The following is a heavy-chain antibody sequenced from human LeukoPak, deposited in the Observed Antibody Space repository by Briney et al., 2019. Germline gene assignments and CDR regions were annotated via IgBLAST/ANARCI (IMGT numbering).Heavy chain of an antibody. J-gene: IGHJ6*03. CDR3: AKRLGYCSSTSCRRGLGYYYMDV. CDR2: IRYDGSNK. Sequence: GRSLRLSCAASGFTFSSYGMHWVRQAPFKGLEWVAFIRYDGSNKYYADSVKGRFTISRDNSKNTRYLQMNSLRAEDTAVYYCAKRLGYCSSTSCRRGLGYYYMDVWGKGTTVTVSS. CDR1: GFTFSSYG. V-gene: IGHV3-30*02. D-gene: IGHD2-2*01.